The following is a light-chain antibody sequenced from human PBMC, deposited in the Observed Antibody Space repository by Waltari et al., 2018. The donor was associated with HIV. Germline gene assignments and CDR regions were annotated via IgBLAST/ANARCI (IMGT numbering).Light chain of an antibody. Sequence: DIQMTQSPSSLSASVGDGVTITCRASQSISRYLNWSQQKPGKAPKLLIHSTSSLQRGVPSRFSGSGSGTEFTLTISGLQFEDSATYYCQQSYTSPHTFGQGTNVEIK. V-gene: IGKV1-39*01. J-gene: IGKJ2*01. CDR2: STS. CDR1: QSISRY. CDR3: QQSYTSPHT.